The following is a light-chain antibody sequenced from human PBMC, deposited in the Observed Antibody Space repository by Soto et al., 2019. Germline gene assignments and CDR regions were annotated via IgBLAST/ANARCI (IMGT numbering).Light chain of an antibody. Sequence: ETVLTQSPGTLSLSPGETATLSCRASQTVTTNYLAWYQQKPDQAPRLLIYGASSRATGIPDRFSGSGSGTDFTLTISRLEPEDFAVYYCQQYGSSAFTFGQGTKLEIK. CDR2: GAS. J-gene: IGKJ2*01. V-gene: IGKV3-20*01. CDR1: QTVTTNY. CDR3: QQYGSSAFT.